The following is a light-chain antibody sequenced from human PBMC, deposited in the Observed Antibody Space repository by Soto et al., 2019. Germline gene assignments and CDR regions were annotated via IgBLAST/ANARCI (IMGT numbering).Light chain of an antibody. V-gene: IGKV3-11*01. CDR1: PSVSSY. J-gene: IGKJ5*01. CDR2: DAS. CDR3: QQRGNWPPIT. Sequence: IMFSQSPAALSLSPRERATLSCRASPSVSSYLAWYQPKPGQAPRLLIYDASNRATGIPARFSGSGSGTDFTLTISSLEPEDFAVYYCQQRGNWPPITFGQGTRLAI.